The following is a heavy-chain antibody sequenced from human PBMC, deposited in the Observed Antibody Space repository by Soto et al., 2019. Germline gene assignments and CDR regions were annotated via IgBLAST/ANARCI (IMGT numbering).Heavy chain of an antibody. CDR1: GGSISSYY. Sequence: PSETLSLTCTVSGGSISSYYWSWIRQPPGKGLEWIGYIYYSGSTNYSPSLKSRVTISVDTSKNQFSLKLSSVTAADTAVYYCARVAVVQLWSDDDYWGQGTLVTVSS. V-gene: IGHV4-59*01. J-gene: IGHJ4*02. D-gene: IGHD5-18*01. CDR3: ARVAVVQLWSDDDY. CDR2: IYYSGST.